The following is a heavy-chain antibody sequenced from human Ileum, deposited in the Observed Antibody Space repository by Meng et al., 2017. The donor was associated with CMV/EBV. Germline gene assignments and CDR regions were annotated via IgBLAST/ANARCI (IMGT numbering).Heavy chain of an antibody. J-gene: IGHJ4*02. D-gene: IGHD2/OR15-2a*01. CDR2: ISSDGSNE. CDR1: GFTFSSYS. Sequence: GESLKISCAASGFTFSSYSMNWVRQAPGKGLEWVAIISSDGSNEHYADSVKGRFAISRDNSKNTLYLQLNSLRAEDTAVYYCAKGCTTFCYYIDYWGRGTLVTVSS. CDR3: AKGCTTFCYYIDY. V-gene: IGHV3-30*18.